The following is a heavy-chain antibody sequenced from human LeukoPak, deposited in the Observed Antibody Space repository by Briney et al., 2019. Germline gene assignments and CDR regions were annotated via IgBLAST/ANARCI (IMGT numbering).Heavy chain of an antibody. V-gene: IGHV3-21*01. CDR2: ISSSSSYI. CDR3: ARDTWEYYYDSSGCTDY. D-gene: IGHD3-22*01. Sequence: GGSLRLSCVASEFTFSAYGMSWVRQAPGKGLEWVSSISSSSSYIYYADSVKGRFTISRDNAKNSLYLQMNSLRAEDTAVYYCARDTWEYYYDSSGCTDYWGQGTLVTVSS. CDR1: EFTFSAYG. J-gene: IGHJ4*02.